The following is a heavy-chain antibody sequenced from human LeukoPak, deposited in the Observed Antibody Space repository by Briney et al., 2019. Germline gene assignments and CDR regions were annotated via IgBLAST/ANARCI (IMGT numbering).Heavy chain of an antibody. Sequence: PGGSLRLSCAASGFTFSSYAMSWVRQAPGKGLEWVSAISGSGGSTYYADSVKGRFTISRDNAKNSLYLQMNSLRAEDTAVYYCARALSYYYDSSGYYLYWGQGTLVTVSS. D-gene: IGHD3-22*01. V-gene: IGHV3-23*01. CDR1: GFTFSSYA. CDR3: ARALSYYYDSSGYYLY. J-gene: IGHJ4*02. CDR2: ISGSGGST.